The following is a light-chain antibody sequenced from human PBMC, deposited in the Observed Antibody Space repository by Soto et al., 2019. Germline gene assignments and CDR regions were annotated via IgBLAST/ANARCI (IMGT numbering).Light chain of an antibody. Sequence: QSVLTQPPSVSGAPGQRVTISCTGSSSNIGTGYDVDWYQQLPGTAPKLLIYGNNNRPSGVPDRFSGSRSGTSASLAITGLQAEDEADYYCKSYDSSLSGYVVFGGGTKVTVL. CDR3: KSYDSSLSGYVV. CDR1: SSNIGTGYD. V-gene: IGLV1-40*01. J-gene: IGLJ2*01. CDR2: GNN.